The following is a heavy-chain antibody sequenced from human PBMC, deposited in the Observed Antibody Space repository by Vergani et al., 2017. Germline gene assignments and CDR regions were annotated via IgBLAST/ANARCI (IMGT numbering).Heavy chain of an antibody. Sequence: QVQLQQWGGGLLKPSETLSLTCVVNGGSFTSYHWTWIRPSPGEGLEWVGDIDHTGRPDYNPSLKSRLTMSVDNSRNQFSLTLNSVTATDTAIYFCARVNTETNGHLYYYYYIDVWGQGTAVTGS. J-gene: IGHJ6*03. CDR3: ARVNTETNGHLYYYYYIDV. V-gene: IGHV4-34*01. D-gene: IGHD4-11*01. CDR2: IDHTGRP. CDR1: GGSFTSYH.